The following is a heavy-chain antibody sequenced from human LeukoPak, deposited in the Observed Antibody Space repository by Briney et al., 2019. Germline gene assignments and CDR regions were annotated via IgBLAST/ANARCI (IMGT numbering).Heavy chain of an antibody. CDR3: ARAPSGYDEEFDY. V-gene: IGHV3-66*01. CDR2: IYSGGST. Sequence: PGGSLRLSCAASGFTVSSNYMSWVRQAPGKGLEWVSVIYSGGSTYYADSVKGRFTISRDNSKNTLYLKMNSLRAEDTAVYYCARAPSGYDEEFDYWGQGTLVTVSS. CDR1: GFTVSSNY. J-gene: IGHJ4*02. D-gene: IGHD5-12*01.